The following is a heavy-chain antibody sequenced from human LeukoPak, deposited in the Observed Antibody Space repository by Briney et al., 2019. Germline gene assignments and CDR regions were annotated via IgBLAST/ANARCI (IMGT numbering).Heavy chain of an antibody. J-gene: IGHJ5*02. V-gene: IGHV1-69*05. D-gene: IGHD5-18*01. CDR3: ARGMDTDENWLDP. CDR1: GGTFSSYA. Sequence: SVKVSCKASGGTFSSYAISWVRQAPGQGLEWMGGIIPIFGTANYAQKFQGRVTITTDESTSTAYMELSSLRSEGTAVYYCARGMDTDENWLDPWGQGTLVTVSS. CDR2: IIPIFGTA.